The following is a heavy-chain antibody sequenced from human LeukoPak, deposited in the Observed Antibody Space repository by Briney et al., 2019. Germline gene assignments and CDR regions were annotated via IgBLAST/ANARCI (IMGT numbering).Heavy chain of an antibody. CDR3: AKDFTYYYESSGYI. D-gene: IGHD3-22*01. J-gene: IGHJ4*02. CDR2: IRYDGSDK. V-gene: IGHV3-30*02. CDR1: GFTFSGFG. Sequence: PGGSLRLSCAASGFTFSGFGMHWVRQAPGKGLEWVAFIRYDGSDKYYADSVRGRFTISRDNSKNTVFLQMNSLRVEDTALYYCAKDFTYYYESSGYIWGQGTQVTVSS.